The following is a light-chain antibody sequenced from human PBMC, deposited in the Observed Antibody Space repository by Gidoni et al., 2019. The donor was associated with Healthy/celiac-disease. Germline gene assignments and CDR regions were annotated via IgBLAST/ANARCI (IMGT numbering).Light chain of an antibody. V-gene: IGKV3-15*01. CDR2: GAS. J-gene: IGKJ2*02. CDR1: QSISSN. CDR3: QQYSNWPRT. Sequence: EIVMTQSPATLSVSPGERATLSCRASQSISSNLAWYQQKPGQAPRLLIYGASTRPPGIPARFSASGSGTEFTHTISSLQSEDFAVYYCQQYSNWPRTFGQGTKLEIK.